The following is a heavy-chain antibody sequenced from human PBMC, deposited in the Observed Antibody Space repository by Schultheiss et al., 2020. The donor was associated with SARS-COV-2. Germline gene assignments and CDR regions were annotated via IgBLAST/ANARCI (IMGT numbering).Heavy chain of an antibody. Sequence: SETLSLTCTVSGGSISSGGYYWSWIRQHPGKGLEWIGYIYYSGSTNYNPSLKSRVTISVDTSKNQFSLKLSSVTAADTAVYYCARRRTVTGYYYYGMDVWGQGTTVTVSS. CDR2: IYYSGST. CDR3: ARRRTVTGYYYYGMDV. D-gene: IGHD4-17*01. V-gene: IGHV4-61*08. J-gene: IGHJ6*02. CDR1: GGSISSGGYY.